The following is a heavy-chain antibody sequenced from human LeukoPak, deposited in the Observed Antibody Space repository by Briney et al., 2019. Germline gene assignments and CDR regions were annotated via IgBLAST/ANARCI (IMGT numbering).Heavy chain of an antibody. J-gene: IGHJ4*02. CDR1: GGSISNKY. D-gene: IGHD3-9*01. Sequence: SETLSLTCTVSGGSISNKYWSWIRQPPGKGLEWIGSIYYSGSTYYNPSLKSRVTISVDTSKNQFSLKLSSVTAADTAVYYCARGLRYFDWLLGFDYFDYWGQGTLVTVSS. CDR2: IYYSGST. V-gene: IGHV4-59*12. CDR3: ARGLRYFDWLLGFDYFDY.